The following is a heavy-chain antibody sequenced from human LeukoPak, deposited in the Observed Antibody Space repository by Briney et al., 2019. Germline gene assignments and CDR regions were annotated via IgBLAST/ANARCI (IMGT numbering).Heavy chain of an antibody. V-gene: IGHV3-7*03. CDR3: AGGSGWITGD. CDR2: IKQDGSEI. J-gene: IGHJ4*01. CDR1: GFTFGSYW. D-gene: IGHD1-14*01. Sequence: PGVTLRLSCSASGFTFGSYWMNWDRQAPGKGPEWVANIKQDGSEITHVDSVKGRFITYRDNAKNSLYMQMNSLRVDDTAVYYCAGGSGWITGDWGHGTLVTVSS.